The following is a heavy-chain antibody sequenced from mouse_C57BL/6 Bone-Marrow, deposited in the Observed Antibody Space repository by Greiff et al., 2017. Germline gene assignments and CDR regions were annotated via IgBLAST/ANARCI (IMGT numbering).Heavy chain of an antibody. J-gene: IGHJ3*01. CDR2: IYPGDGDT. CDR1: GYAFSSSW. D-gene: IGHD2-4*01. V-gene: IGHV1-82*01. CDR3: ARWPLYYDYDVGFAY. Sequence: VQLQQSGPELVKPGASVKISCKASGYAFSSSWMHWVKQRPGQGLEWIGRIYPGDGDTNYNGKFKGKATLTADKSSSTAYMQLSSLTSEDSAVYFCARWPLYYDYDVGFAYWGQGTLVTVSA.